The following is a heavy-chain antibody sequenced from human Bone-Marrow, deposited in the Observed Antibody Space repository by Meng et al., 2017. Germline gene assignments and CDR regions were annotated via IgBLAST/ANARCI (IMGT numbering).Heavy chain of an antibody. V-gene: IGHV3-11*04. CDR1: GFSFTDYY. Sequence: QMQLVESGGGLVKPGGSLRLSCVAPGFSFTDYYMSWIRQAPGKGLEWISYITSRSSTIYYADSVKCRFTISRDDAKNSLYLQMNSRRAEDTAVYYCVRDVHHPWFSWGQGTLVTVSS. D-gene: IGHD3-10*01. J-gene: IGHJ5*02. CDR2: ITSRSSTI. CDR3: VRDVHHPWFS.